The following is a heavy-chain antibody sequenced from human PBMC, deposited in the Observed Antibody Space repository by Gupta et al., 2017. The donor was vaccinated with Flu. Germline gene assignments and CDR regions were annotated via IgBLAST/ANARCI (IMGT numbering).Heavy chain of an antibody. Sequence: GKPGGSLRLSCAASGFSFGDYYMSWIRQAPGKGLEWVSYISSGSRTINYADSVKGRFTISRDNAKKALYLQMNSLRDEDTAVYYGARDRSGSFSNYGMDGWGQGPTATVSS. D-gene: IGHD1-26*01. CDR2: ISSGSRTI. J-gene: IGHJ6*02. V-gene: IGHV3-11*01. CDR1: GFSFGDYY. CDR3: ARDRSGSFSNYGMDG.